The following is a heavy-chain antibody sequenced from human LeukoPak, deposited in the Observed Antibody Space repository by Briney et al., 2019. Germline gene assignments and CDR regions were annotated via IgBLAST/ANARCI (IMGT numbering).Heavy chain of an antibody. CDR1: GGSISSYY. J-gene: IGHJ3*02. CDR3: ARDKSGYSYTDAFDI. V-gene: IGHV4-59*01. CDR2: IYYSGST. D-gene: IGHD5-18*01. Sequence: SETLSLTWTVSGGSISSYYWSWIRQPPGKGLEWIGYIYYSGSTNYNPSLKSRVTISVDTSKNQFSLKLSSVTAADTAVYYCARDKSGYSYTDAFDIWGQGTMVTVSS.